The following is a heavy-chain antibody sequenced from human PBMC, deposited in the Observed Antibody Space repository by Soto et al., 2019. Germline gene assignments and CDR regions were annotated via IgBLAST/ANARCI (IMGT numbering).Heavy chain of an antibody. CDR2: IYHSGAT. Sequence: QVQLQESGPGLVKPSQTLSLTCAVSGGSITRDNFFWNWIRQRPGKGLEWIGYIYHSGATYYNPSLRSRVVISIDKAKNHFSLNLTSVTAADTAVYYCAKFEHSGSSGFYYYSGMDVWGQGTTATVSS. V-gene: IGHV4-31*11. CDR1: GGSITRDNFF. CDR3: AKFEHSGSSGFYYYSGMDV. D-gene: IGHD3-22*01. J-gene: IGHJ6*02.